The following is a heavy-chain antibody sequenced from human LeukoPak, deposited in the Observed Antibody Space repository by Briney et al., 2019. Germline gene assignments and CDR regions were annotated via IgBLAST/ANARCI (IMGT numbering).Heavy chain of an antibody. CDR3: ARSYSGGLYDAFDI. CDR2: IYYSGST. CDR1: GGSISSYY. V-gene: IGHV4-59*08. J-gene: IGHJ3*02. D-gene: IGHD1-26*01. Sequence: PSETLSLTCTVSGGSISSYYWSWIRQPPGKGLEWIGYIYYSGSTNYNPSLKSRVTISVDTSKNQFSLKQSSVTAADTAVYYCARSYSGGLYDAFDIWGQGTLVTVSS.